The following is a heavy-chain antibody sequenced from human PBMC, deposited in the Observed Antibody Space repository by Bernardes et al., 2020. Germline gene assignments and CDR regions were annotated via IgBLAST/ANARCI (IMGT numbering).Heavy chain of an antibody. D-gene: IGHD2-15*01. CDR3: ARGALYCSGGSRYYYYYGMDV. CDR2: MNPNSGNT. CDR1: GYTFTSYD. Sequence: ASVKVSCKASGYTFTSYDINWVRQATGQGLEWMGWMNPNSGNTGYAQKFQGRVTMTRNTPISTAYMELSSLRSEDTAVYYCARGALYCSGGSRYYYYYGMDVWGQGTTVTVSS. V-gene: IGHV1-8*01. J-gene: IGHJ6*02.